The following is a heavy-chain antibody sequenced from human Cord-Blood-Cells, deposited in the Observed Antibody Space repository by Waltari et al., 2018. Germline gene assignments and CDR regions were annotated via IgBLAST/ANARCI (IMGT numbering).Heavy chain of an antibody. V-gene: IGHV3-23*01. CDR2: ISGSGGST. D-gene: IGHD6-13*01. J-gene: IGHJ4*02. CDR3: AKDALIIAAAGPYFDY. CDR1: GLPFSSYA. Sequence: EVQLLESGRGLVQPGWSLTLSCAPPGLPFSSYAMSLVPPAPGKGLEWVSAISGSGGSTYYADSVKGRFTISRDNSKNTLYLQMNSLRAEDTAVYYCAKDALIIAAAGPYFDYWGQGTLVTVSS.